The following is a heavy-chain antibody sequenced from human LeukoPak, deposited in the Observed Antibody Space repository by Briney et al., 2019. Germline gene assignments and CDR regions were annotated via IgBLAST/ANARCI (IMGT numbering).Heavy chain of an antibody. CDR3: ARTGRQLVDWDFDY. V-gene: IGHV3-11*01. CDR2: ISSSGSTI. D-gene: IGHD6-13*01. CDR1: GFTFSDYY. J-gene: IGHJ4*02. Sequence: NPGGSLRLSCAASGFTFSDYYMSWIRQAPGKGLEWVSYISSSGSTIYYADSVKGRFTISRDNAKNSLYLQMNSLRAEDTAVYYCARTGRQLVDWDFDYWGQGTLVTVSS.